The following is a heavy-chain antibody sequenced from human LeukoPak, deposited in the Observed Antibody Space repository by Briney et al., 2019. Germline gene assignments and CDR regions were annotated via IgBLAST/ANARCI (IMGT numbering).Heavy chain of an antibody. D-gene: IGHD5-12*01. V-gene: IGHV1-24*01. J-gene: IGHJ4*02. CDR2: FDPEDGET. CDR1: GYTLTELS. CDR3: ARAGSPGYSGYSYFDS. Sequence: ASVKVSCKVSGYTLTELSMHWVRQAPGKGLEWMGGFDPEDGETIYAQKFQGRVTMTEDTSTDTAYMELSSLRSEDTAVYYCARAGSPGYSGYSYFDSWGQGTLVTVSS.